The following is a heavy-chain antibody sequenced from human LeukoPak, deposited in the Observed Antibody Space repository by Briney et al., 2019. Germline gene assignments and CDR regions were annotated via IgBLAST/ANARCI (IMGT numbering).Heavy chain of an antibody. CDR1: GGSFSGYY. D-gene: IGHD6-19*01. V-gene: IGHV4-34*01. CDR3: ARQQWLGKYFDY. Sequence: SETLSLTCAVYGGSFSGYYWSWIRQPPGKGLEWIGEINHSGSTNYNPSLKSRVTISVDTSKNQFSLKLSSVTAADTAVYYCARQQWLGKYFDYWGQGTLVTVSS. CDR2: INHSGST. J-gene: IGHJ4*02.